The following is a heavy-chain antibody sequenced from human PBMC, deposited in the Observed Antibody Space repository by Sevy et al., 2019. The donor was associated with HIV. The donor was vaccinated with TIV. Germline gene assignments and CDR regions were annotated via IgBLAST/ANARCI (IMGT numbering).Heavy chain of an antibody. CDR1: GFSFDSYG. CDR3: ASTTTLGELPDY. J-gene: IGHJ4*02. D-gene: IGHD1-7*01. V-gene: IGHV3-23*01. Sequence: GGSLRLSCAVSGFSFDSYGMTWVRQAPGKGLEWVSAISGSGTRTYYADSVKGRFIISRDNSKNTLYLQMNSLRAEDTAVYYCASTTTLGELPDYWGQGTLVTVSS. CDR2: ISGSGTRT.